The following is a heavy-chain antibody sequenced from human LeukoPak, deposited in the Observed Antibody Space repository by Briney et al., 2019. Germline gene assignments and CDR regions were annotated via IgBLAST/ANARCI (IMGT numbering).Heavy chain of an antibody. V-gene: IGHV3-21*01. CDR3: ARDLGTYYYGSGSYPGDY. Sequence: GGSLRLSCAASGFTFSSYSMNWVRQAPGKGLEWVSSISSSSSYIYYADSVKGRFTISRDNAKNSLYLQMNSLRAEDTAVYYCARDLGTYYYGSGSYPGDYWGQGTLVTVSS. J-gene: IGHJ4*02. D-gene: IGHD3-10*01. CDR1: GFTFSSYS. CDR2: ISSSSSYI.